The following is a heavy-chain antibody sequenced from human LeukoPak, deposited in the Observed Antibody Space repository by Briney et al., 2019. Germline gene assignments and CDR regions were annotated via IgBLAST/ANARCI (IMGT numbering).Heavy chain of an antibody. CDR3: ARPRIVGADDAFDI. J-gene: IGHJ3*02. CDR1: GYTFTSYD. CDR2: MNPNSGNT. V-gene: IGHV1-8*03. Sequence: ASVKVSCKASGYTFTSYDISWVRQATGQGLEWMGWMNPNSGNTAYAQKFQGRVTIIRNTSISTAYMELSSLTSEATAVYYCARPRIVGADDAFDIWGQGTMVTVSS. D-gene: IGHD1-26*01.